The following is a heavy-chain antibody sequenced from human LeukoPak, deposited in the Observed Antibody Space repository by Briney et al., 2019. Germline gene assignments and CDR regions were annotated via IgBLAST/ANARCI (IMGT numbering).Heavy chain of an antibody. J-gene: IGHJ6*03. CDR2: ISGSGGST. Sequence: GGSLRLSCAASGFTFSSYAMSWVRQAPGKGLEWASAISGSGGSTYYADSVKGRFTISRDNSKNTLYLQMNSLRAEDTAVYYCAKDLGGGYYYYMDVWGKGTTVTVSS. CDR1: GFTFSSYA. V-gene: IGHV3-23*01. D-gene: IGHD1-26*01. CDR3: AKDLGGGYYYYMDV.